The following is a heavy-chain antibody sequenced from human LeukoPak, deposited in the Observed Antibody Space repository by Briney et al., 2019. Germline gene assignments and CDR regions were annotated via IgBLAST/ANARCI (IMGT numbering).Heavy chain of an antibody. Sequence: SETLSLTCTVSGGSISSGSYYWSWIRQPPGKGVEWIGYIYYSGSTHYTPSLKSRLTISVDTSKNHFSLKLRTVTAVDTAVYYCARDPAVAGSGGFDPWGQGTLVTVSS. J-gene: IGHJ5*02. V-gene: IGHV4-30-4*08. D-gene: IGHD6-19*01. CDR2: IYYSGST. CDR3: ARDPAVAGSGGFDP. CDR1: GGSISSGSYY.